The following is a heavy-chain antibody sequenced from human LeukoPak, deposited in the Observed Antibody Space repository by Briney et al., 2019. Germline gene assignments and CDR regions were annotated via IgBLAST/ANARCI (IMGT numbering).Heavy chain of an antibody. CDR1: GGSISSYY. CDR3: ARGIIVGATWGENDNWFDP. CDR2: IYISGST. Sequence: SETLSLTCTVSGGSISSYYWSWIRQPAGKGLEWIGRIYISGSTNYNPSFKSRVTMSVDTSKNQFSLKLSSVTAADTAVYYCARGIIVGATWGENDNWFDPWGQGTLVTVSS. V-gene: IGHV4-4*07. D-gene: IGHD1-26*01. J-gene: IGHJ5*02.